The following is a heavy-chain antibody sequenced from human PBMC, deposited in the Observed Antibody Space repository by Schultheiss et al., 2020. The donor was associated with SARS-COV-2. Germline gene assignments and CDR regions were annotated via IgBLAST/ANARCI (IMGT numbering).Heavy chain of an antibody. V-gene: IGHV4-4*07. J-gene: IGHJ4*02. CDR3: ARDSGYNRGRIYFDS. Sequence: SETLSLTCTVSGGSISSYYWSWIRQPAGKGLEWIGRIYTSGSTNYNPSLKSRVTISVDTSKNQFSLDLSSVTAADTAVYYCARDSGYNRGRIYFDSWGQGTLVTVSS. CDR2: IYTSGST. CDR1: GGSISSYY. D-gene: IGHD5-18*01.